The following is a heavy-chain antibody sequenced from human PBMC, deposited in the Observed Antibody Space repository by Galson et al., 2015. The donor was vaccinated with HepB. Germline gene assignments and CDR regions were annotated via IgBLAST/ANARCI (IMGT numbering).Heavy chain of an antibody. CDR3: VKDIRVLRPGYSSSCGFDY. CDR2: ISWNSGSI. Sequence: SLRLSCAASGFTFGDSAMHWVRQVPGKGLEWVSGISWNSGSIDYADSVKGRFTISRDNAKHSLYLQMNSLRPEDTALYYCVKDIRVLRPGYSSSCGFDYWGQGTLVTVSS. J-gene: IGHJ4*01. V-gene: IGHV3-9*01. CDR1: GFTFGDSA. D-gene: IGHD6-13*01.